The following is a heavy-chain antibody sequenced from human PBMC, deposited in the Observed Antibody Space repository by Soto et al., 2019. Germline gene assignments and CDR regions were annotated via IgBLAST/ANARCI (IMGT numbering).Heavy chain of an antibody. D-gene: IGHD2-15*01. CDR3: ARGNSGSPRTFDY. V-gene: IGHV4-30-2*01. Sequence: LSLTCAVSGVPISSGGYSWSWIRQPPGKGLEWIGYIYHSGSTYYNPSLKSRVTISVDRSKNQFSLKLSSVTAADTAVYYCARGNSGSPRTFDYWGQGTLVTVSS. CDR1: GVPISSGGYS. J-gene: IGHJ4*02. CDR2: IYHSGST.